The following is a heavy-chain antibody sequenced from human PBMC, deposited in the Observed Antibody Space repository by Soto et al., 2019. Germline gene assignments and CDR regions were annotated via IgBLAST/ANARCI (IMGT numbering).Heavy chain of an antibody. V-gene: IGHV3-33*01. D-gene: IGHD6-13*01. CDR1: GFTFSSYG. Sequence: GGSLRLSCAASGFTFSSYGMHWVRQAPGKGLGWVAVIWYDGSNKYYADSVKGRFTISRDNSKNTLYLQMNSLRAEDTAVYYCARDLDSSSWQHFDYWGQGTLVTVSS. CDR2: IWYDGSNK. J-gene: IGHJ4*02. CDR3: ARDLDSSSWQHFDY.